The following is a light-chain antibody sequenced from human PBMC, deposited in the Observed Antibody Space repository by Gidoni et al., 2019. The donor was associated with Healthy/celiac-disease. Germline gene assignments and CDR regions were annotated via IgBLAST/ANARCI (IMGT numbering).Light chain of an antibody. J-gene: IGKJ4*01. CDR1: QSVSSN. Sequence: EIVMTQSPATLSVSPGERATLSCRASQSVSSNLAWYQQQPGQAPRLLIYGASTRATGIPARFSGSGSWTEFTPTISSLQSEDFSVYYCQQYNNWPPLTFGGGTKVEIK. CDR2: GAS. V-gene: IGKV3-15*01. CDR3: QQYNNWPPLT.